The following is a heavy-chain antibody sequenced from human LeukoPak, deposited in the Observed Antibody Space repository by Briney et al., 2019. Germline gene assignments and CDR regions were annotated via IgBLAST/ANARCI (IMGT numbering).Heavy chain of an antibody. CDR2: IIPIFGTA. D-gene: IGHD1-26*01. CDR3: ARDKKWFVGADPSSRGENYYDY. J-gene: IGHJ4*02. Sequence: SVKVSCKASRGTFSRYAISWVRHAPGQGLECMGSIIPIFGTANYAQKSQDRVTITTDEFTSTAYIELSSLRSEDTAVYYCARDKKWFVGADPSSRGENYYDYWVQGTLVTVSS. CDR1: RGTFSRYA. V-gene: IGHV1-69*05.